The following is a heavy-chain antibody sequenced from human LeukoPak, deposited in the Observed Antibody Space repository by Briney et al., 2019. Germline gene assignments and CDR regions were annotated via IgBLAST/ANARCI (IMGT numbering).Heavy chain of an antibody. D-gene: IGHD2-15*01. CDR1: GYTLTELS. V-gene: IGHV1-24*01. Sequence: ASVKVSCKVSGYTLTELSMHWVRQAPGKGLEWRGGFDPEDGETIYAQKFQGRVTMTEDTSTDTAYMELSSLRSDDTAVYYCATGSSGGSCYCPDYWGQGTLVTVSS. J-gene: IGHJ4*02. CDR3: ATGSSGGSCYCPDY. CDR2: FDPEDGET.